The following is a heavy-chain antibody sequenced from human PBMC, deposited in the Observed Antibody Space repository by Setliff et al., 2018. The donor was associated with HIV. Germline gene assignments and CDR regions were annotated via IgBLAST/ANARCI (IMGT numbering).Heavy chain of an antibody. CDR1: GYTFTGYY. CDR2: INPDNGHT. J-gene: IGHJ6*03. V-gene: IGHV1-2*02. Sequence: GASVKVSCKASGYTFTGYYVHWVRRAPGQGFEWMGWINPDNGHTQYGQKFQGRLTLTRDTSIRTAYMELSRLTFDDTAMYYCARDRRAGVYYYTDVWGTGTTVTVSS. CDR3: ARDRRAGVYYYTDV. D-gene: IGHD7-27*01.